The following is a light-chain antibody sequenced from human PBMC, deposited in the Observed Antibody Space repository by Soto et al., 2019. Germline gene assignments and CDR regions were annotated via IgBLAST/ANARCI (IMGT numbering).Light chain of an antibody. CDR2: EVT. Sequence: QSALTQPASVSGSPGQSITIPCTGTSGDVGGYNLVSWYQQHPGKAPKLMICEVTERPSGVSNRFSGSKSGNTASLTISGLQPDDEADYYCCSYAGNSEVFGTGTKLTVL. J-gene: IGLJ1*01. V-gene: IGLV2-23*02. CDR3: CSYAGNSEV. CDR1: SGDVGGYNL.